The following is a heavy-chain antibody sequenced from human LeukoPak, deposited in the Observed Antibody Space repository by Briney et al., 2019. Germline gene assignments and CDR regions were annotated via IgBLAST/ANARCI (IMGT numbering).Heavy chain of an antibody. CDR3: ARLYLGATPYFDC. CDR2: IYYSGST. J-gene: IGHJ4*02. Sequence: SETLSLTCTVSSGSISGSSYYWGWIRQPPGKGLEWIGTIYYSGSTYYNPSLESRVTISVDTSKNQFSLKMSSVTAADTAVYYCARLYLGATPYFDCWVQGTLVTVSS. D-gene: IGHD1-26*01. CDR1: SGSISGSSYY. V-gene: IGHV4-39*01.